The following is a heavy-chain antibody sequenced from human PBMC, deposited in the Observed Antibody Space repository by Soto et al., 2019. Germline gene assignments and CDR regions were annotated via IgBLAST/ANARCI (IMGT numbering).Heavy chain of an antibody. V-gene: IGHV3-30*03. Sequence: PGGSLRLSCAASGFTFNNYAMHWVRQAPGKGLEWVAVISYHAINKYYADSVKGRIIISRDNSQNTLFPQMNSLGADDTAVYYCARGPSATTSVGDYLDYWGQGTLVTVSS. D-gene: IGHD4-17*01. CDR1: GFTFNNYA. CDR2: ISYHAINK. J-gene: IGHJ4*02. CDR3: ARGPSATTSVGDYLDY.